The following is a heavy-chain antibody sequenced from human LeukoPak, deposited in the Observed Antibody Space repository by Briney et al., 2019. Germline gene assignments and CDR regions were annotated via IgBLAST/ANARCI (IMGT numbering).Heavy chain of an antibody. CDR2: IYYSGST. D-gene: IGHD5-12*01. CDR3: ARRVDIVATILFDY. J-gene: IGHJ4*02. CDR1: GGSISSRSYY. V-gene: IGHV4-39*01. Sequence: SETLSLTCTVSGGSISSRSYYWGWIRQPPGKGLEWIGSIYYSGSTYYNPSLKSRVTISVDTSKNQFSLKLSSVTAADTAVYYCARRVDIVATILFDYWGQGTLVTVSS.